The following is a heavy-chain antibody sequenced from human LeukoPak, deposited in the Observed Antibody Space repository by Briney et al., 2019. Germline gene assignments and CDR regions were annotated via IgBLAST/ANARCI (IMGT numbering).Heavy chain of an antibody. J-gene: IGHJ6*03. Sequence: ASVEVSCKASGYTFTGYYMHWVRQAPGQGPEWMGRINPNSGGTNYAQKFQGRVTMTRDTSISAAYMELSRLRSDDTAVYYCARDGGYGDYVYYYYMDVWGKGTTVTVSS. D-gene: IGHD4-17*01. CDR3: ARDGGYGDYVYYYYMDV. V-gene: IGHV1-2*06. CDR1: GYTFTGYY. CDR2: INPNSGGT.